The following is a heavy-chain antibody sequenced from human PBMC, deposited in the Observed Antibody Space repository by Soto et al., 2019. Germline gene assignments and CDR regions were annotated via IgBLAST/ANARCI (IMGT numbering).Heavy chain of an antibody. Sequence: ASVKVSCKASGYTFTSCAMHWVRQAPGQRLEWMGWINAGNGNTKYSQKFQGRVTITRDTSASTAYMELSSLRSEDTAVYYCARSSSGWYLNRFDYWGQGTLVTVSS. V-gene: IGHV1-3*01. J-gene: IGHJ4*02. D-gene: IGHD6-19*01. CDR3: ARSSSGWYLNRFDY. CDR1: GYTFTSCA. CDR2: INAGNGNT.